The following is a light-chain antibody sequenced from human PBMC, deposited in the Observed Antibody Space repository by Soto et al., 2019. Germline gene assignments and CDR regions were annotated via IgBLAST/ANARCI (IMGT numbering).Light chain of an antibody. J-gene: IGLJ1*01. CDR3: CSYAGSSTSLV. V-gene: IGLV2-23*01. Sequence: QSALTQPASVSGSPGQSITISCTGTSSDVGSYNLVSWYQQHPGKAPKLMIYEGSKRPSGVSNRFSGSKSGNTASLTISGLQAEDEADYYCCSYAGSSTSLVFGTGTKLT. CDR2: EGS. CDR1: SSDVGSYNL.